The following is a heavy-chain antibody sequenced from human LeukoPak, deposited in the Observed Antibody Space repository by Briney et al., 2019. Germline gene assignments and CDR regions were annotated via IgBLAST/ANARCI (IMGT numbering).Heavy chain of an antibody. CDR2: IYSGGST. CDR1: GFTVSNTY. Sequence: GGSLRLSCAASGFTVSNTYMSWVRQAPGKGLEWVSVIYSGGSTHYADSVKGRFTLFRDNFKNTLILQMNSLRAEDTAVYYCARGTNWAELSGAFDIWGQGTMVTVSS. D-gene: IGHD1-1*01. J-gene: IGHJ3*02. CDR3: ARGTNWAELSGAFDI. V-gene: IGHV3-53*01.